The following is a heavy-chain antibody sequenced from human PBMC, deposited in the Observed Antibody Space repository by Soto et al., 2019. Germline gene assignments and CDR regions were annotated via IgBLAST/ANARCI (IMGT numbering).Heavy chain of an antibody. J-gene: IGHJ4*02. CDR2: IYDNGGA. CDR1: GDSISSGGYY. V-gene: IGHV4-31*03. D-gene: IGHD1-7*01. Sequence: QVQLQESGPGLVKPSQTLSLTCTVSGDSISSGGYYWSWIRQHPGKGLEWIGYIYDNGGAYYSPSLKGRVGISVDRSENQFSLMLSSFTAADTAVYYCARVKGGTTRRAFDSWGQGTLVTVSS. CDR3: ARVKGGTTRRAFDS.